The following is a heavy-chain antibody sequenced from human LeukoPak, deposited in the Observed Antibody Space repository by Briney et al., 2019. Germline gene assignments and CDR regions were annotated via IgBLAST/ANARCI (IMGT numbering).Heavy chain of an antibody. CDR2: INHSGST. D-gene: IGHD3-10*01. CDR3: ARGGGWFGELRGYFQH. J-gene: IGHJ1*01. V-gene: IGHV4-34*01. Sequence: SETLSLTCAVYGGSFSGYYWSWIRQPPGKGLEWIGEINHSGSTNYNPSLKSRVTISVDTSKNQFSLKLSSVTAADTAVYYCARGGGWFGELRGYFQHRGQGTLVTVSS. CDR1: GGSFSGYY.